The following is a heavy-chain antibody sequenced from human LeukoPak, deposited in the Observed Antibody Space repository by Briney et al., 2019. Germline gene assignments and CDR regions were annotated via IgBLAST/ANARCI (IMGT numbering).Heavy chain of an antibody. CDR1: GGSINNYY. V-gene: IGHV4-59*01. CDR2: IFYSGST. CDR3: ARVVFRSWPRGFDP. D-gene: IGHD1-26*01. J-gene: IGHJ5*02. Sequence: PSETLSLTCSVSGGSINNYYWSWIRQPPGKGLEWIGHIFYSGSTNYNPSLKSRVTISLVMSKNQISLKLSSVTAADTAVYYCARVVFRSWPRGFDPWGQGTLVTVSS.